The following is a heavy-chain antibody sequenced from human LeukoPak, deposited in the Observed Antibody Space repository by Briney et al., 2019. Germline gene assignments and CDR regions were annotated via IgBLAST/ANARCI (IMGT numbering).Heavy chain of an antibody. D-gene: IGHD6-13*01. Sequence: GGSLRLSCAASGFTFSSYAMSWVRQAPGKGLEWVSAISGSGGSTYYADSVKGRFTISRDSSKNTLYLQMNSLRAEDTAVYYCAKDISSSWSFDYWGQGTLVTVSS. CDR3: AKDISSSWSFDY. CDR2: ISGSGGST. J-gene: IGHJ4*02. V-gene: IGHV3-23*01. CDR1: GFTFSSYA.